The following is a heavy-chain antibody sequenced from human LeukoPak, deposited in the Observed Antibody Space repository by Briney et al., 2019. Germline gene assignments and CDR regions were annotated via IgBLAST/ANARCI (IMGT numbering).Heavy chain of an antibody. D-gene: IGHD6-19*01. CDR2: IYYSGTT. V-gene: IGHV4-30-4*01. J-gene: IGHJ4*02. Sequence: SETLSLTCTVSGDSTSSGDYFWSWIRQPPGGGLEWVGYIYYSGTTYYNPSLKSRVTISVDTSKNQFSLNLTSVTAQDTAVYYCARETKAGHLDYWGQGNLVTVSS. CDR1: GDSTSSGDYF. CDR3: ARETKAGHLDY.